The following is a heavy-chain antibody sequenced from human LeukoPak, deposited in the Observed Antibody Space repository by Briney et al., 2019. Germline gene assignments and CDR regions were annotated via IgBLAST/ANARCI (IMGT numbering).Heavy chain of an antibody. CDR3: ARVRITMIVVVTFDY. CDR2: INPNSGGT. V-gene: IGHV1-2*02. CDR1: GYTFTGYY. D-gene: IGHD3-22*01. J-gene: IGHJ4*02. Sequence: EASVKVSCKASGYTFTGYYMHWVRQAPGQGLEWMGWINPNSGGTNYAQKFQGRVTMTRDTSISTAYMELSRLRSDDTAVYYCARVRITMIVVVTFDYWGQGTLVTVSS.